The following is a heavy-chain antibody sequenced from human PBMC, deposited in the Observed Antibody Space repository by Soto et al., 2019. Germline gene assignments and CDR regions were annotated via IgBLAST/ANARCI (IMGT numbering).Heavy chain of an antibody. CDR3: AHPSLAPAGQTY. CDR2: IKEDGSEK. CDR1: GFTFSTYW. Sequence: GGSLRLSCAASGFTFSTYWMSWVRQAPGKGLEWVANIKEDGSEKYYVDSVKGRFTISRDNAKNSLYLQMNSLRVEDTALYYCAHPSLAPAGQTYWGQGTLVTVSS. J-gene: IGHJ4*02. V-gene: IGHV3-7*01. D-gene: IGHD6-13*01.